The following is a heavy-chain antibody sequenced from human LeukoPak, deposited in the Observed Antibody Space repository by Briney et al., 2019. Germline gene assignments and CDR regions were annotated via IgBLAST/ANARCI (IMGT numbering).Heavy chain of an antibody. D-gene: IGHD3-3*01. V-gene: IGHV3-23*01. CDR3: AKYAGPGVLVGMDV. CDR1: GFTFSSYG. Sequence: GGSLRLSCAASGFTFSSYGMHWVRQAPGKGLEWVSAISGSGGSTYYADSVKGRFTISRDNSKNTLYLQMNSLRAEDTAVYYCAKYAGPGVLVGMDVWGQGTTVTVSS. CDR2: ISGSGGST. J-gene: IGHJ6*02.